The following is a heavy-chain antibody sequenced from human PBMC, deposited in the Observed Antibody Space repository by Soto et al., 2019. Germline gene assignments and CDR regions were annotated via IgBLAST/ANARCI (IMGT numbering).Heavy chain of an antibody. CDR1: GFTFSSYG. CDR3: VKDGSSGWPYYYGMDV. J-gene: IGHJ6*02. D-gene: IGHD6-19*01. Sequence: PGGSLRLSCAASGFTFSSYGMHWVRQAPGKGLEWVAVISYDGRNKYYADSVKGRFTISRDNSKNTLYLQMSGLRPEDTAVYYCVKDGSSGWPYYYGMDVWGQGTTVTVSS. V-gene: IGHV3-30*18. CDR2: ISYDGRNK.